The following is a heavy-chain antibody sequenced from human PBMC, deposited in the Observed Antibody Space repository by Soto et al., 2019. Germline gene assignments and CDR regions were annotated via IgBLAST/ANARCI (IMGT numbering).Heavy chain of an antibody. CDR3: ARTQYCYDSSGYE. Sequence: SETLSLTCAVYGGSFSGYYWSWIRQPPGKGLEWIGEINHSGSTNYNPSLKSRGTISVDTSKNQFSLKLSSVTAADKAVYYCARTQYCYDSSGYEWGQGTLVTVSS. CDR1: GGSFSGYY. CDR2: INHSGST. V-gene: IGHV4-34*01. J-gene: IGHJ4*02. D-gene: IGHD3-22*01.